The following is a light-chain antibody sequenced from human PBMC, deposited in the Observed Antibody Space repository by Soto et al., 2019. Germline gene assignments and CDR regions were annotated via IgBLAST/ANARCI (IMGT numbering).Light chain of an antibody. CDR2: EVT. J-gene: IGLJ2*01. Sequence: QSVLTQPPSASGSPGQSVTISCTGTSSDVDIYNYVSWYQQHPGKAPKLVIYEVTKRPSGVPDRFSGSKSGNTASLTVSGLQAEDEADYYCSSSAGSNKAIFGGGTKLTVL. V-gene: IGLV2-8*01. CDR3: SSSAGSNKAI. CDR1: SSDVDIYNY.